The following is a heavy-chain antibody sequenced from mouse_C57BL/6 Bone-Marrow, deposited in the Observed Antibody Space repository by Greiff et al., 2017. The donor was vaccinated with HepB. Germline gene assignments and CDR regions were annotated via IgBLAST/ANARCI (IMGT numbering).Heavy chain of an antibody. CDR2: IDPSDSYT. Sequence: QVQLQQPGAELVKPGASVKMSCKASGYTFTSYWMQWVKQRPGQGLEWIGEIDPSDSYTNYNQKFKGKATLTVDKSSSTAYMQRSSLTSEDSAVYDCSRKIYHEYDGAYGVQGTRVTVSA. CDR3: SRKIYHEYDGAY. CDR1: GYTFTSYW. J-gene: IGHJ3*01. D-gene: IGHD2-4*01. V-gene: IGHV1-50*01.